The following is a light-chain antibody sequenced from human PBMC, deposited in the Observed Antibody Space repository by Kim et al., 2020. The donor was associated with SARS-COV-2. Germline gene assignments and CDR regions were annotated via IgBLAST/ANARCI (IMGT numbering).Light chain of an antibody. CDR3: MQGTHWPLSYT. Sequence: DVVMTQSPLSLAVTLGQPASISCSPLQSLVYSDENTYLNWFHQRPGQSPRRLIYRVSNRDSGVPDRFSGSGSGSDFTLHISSVEAEDVGVYYCMQGTHWPLSYTFGQGTKLEI. V-gene: IGKV2-30*01. CDR2: RVS. J-gene: IGKJ2*01. CDR1: QSLVYSDENTY.